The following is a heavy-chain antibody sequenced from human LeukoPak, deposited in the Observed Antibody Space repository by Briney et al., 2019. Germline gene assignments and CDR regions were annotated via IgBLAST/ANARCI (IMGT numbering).Heavy chain of an antibody. CDR1: GFTFSSYA. CDR3: ARAGIAARPPPFDY. J-gene: IGHJ4*02. Sequence: PGGSLRLSCAASGFTFSSYAMHWVRQAPGKGPEWVAVISYDGSNKYYADSVKGRFTISRDNSKNTLYLQMNSLRAEDTAVYYCARAGIAARPPPFDYWGQGTLVTVSS. V-gene: IGHV3-30-3*01. CDR2: ISYDGSNK. D-gene: IGHD6-6*01.